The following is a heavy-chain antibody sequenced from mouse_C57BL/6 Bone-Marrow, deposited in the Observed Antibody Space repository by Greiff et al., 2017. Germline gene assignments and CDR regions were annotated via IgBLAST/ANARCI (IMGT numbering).Heavy chain of an antibody. J-gene: IGHJ2*01. D-gene: IGHD1-1*01. CDR3: ARGYYGSSADY. Sequence: EVKLMESGGGLVQSGRSLRLSCATSGFTFSDFYMEWVRQAPGKGLEWIAARRNKANDYTTEYNASVKGRFIFSRDTSQSILYLQMNALRAEDTAIYYCARGYYGSSADYWGQGTTLTVSS. V-gene: IGHV7-1*01. CDR1: GFTFSDFY. CDR2: RRNKANDYTT.